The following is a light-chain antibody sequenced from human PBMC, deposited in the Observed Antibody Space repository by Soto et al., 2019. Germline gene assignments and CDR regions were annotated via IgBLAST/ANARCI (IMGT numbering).Light chain of an antibody. Sequence: HSSLTQPPSASGSPGQSVTISCTGTISDFGGYNYVAWYQQHPGKAPKLMIYEVNKRPSGVAERFSGSKSGSTASLTVSGLQAEDEADYYCSSYAGSSTYVFGTGTKVTVL. CDR1: ISDFGGYNY. CDR2: EVN. V-gene: IGLV2-8*01. J-gene: IGLJ1*01. CDR3: SSYAGSSTYV.